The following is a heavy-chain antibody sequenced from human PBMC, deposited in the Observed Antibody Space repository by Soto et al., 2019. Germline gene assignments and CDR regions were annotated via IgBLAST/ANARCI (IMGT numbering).Heavy chain of an antibody. Sequence: QVQLVESGGGVVQPGRSLRLSCAASGFTFSSYGMHWVRQAPGKGLEWVAVISYDGSNKYYADSVKGRFTISRDNSKNTLYLQMNSLRAEDTAVYYCAKDPRLTSSGWYAWYFDLWGRGTLVTVSS. J-gene: IGHJ2*01. D-gene: IGHD6-19*01. CDR1: GFTFSSYG. V-gene: IGHV3-30*18. CDR2: ISYDGSNK. CDR3: AKDPRLTSSGWYAWYFDL.